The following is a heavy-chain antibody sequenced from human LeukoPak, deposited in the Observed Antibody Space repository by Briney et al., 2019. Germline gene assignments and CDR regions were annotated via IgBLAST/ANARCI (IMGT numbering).Heavy chain of an antibody. CDR1: GYTFTSYD. CDR3: AVMTTGLYYYDGMDV. Sequence: GASVTVSCKASGYTFTSYDINWVRQATGQGLEWMGWMNPNSGNTGYAQKFQGRVTMTRNTSISTAYMELSSLRSEDTAVYYCAVMTTGLYYYDGMDVWGQGTTVTVSS. D-gene: IGHD1-1*01. J-gene: IGHJ6*02. V-gene: IGHV1-8*01. CDR2: MNPNSGNT.